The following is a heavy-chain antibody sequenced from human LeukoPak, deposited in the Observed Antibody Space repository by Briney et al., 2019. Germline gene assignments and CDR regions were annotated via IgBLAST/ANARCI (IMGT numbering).Heavy chain of an antibody. CDR2: INWNGGST. CDR1: GFTFDDYG. J-gene: IGHJ4*02. D-gene: IGHD3-9*01. CDR3: ARGSTYYDILTGYHYYFDY. Sequence: PGGSLRLSCAASGFTFDDYGMSWVRQAPGKGLEWVSGINWNGGSTGYADSVKGRFTISRDNAKNSLYLQMNSLRAEDTALYYCARGSTYYDILTGYHYYFDYWGQGTLVTVSS. V-gene: IGHV3-20*04.